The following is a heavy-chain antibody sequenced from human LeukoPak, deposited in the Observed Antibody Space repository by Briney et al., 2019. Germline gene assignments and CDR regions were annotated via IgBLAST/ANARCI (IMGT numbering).Heavy chain of an antibody. Sequence: SETLSLTCAVSGGSISSYYWSWIRQPPGKGLEWIGYIYYSGSTNYNPSLKSRVTISVDTSKNQFSLKLSSVTAADTAVYYCARGRGSPAAFDDWGQGTLVTVSS. CDR1: GGSISSYY. D-gene: IGHD6-13*01. J-gene: IGHJ4*02. V-gene: IGHV4-59*01. CDR3: ARGRGSPAAFDD. CDR2: IYYSGST.